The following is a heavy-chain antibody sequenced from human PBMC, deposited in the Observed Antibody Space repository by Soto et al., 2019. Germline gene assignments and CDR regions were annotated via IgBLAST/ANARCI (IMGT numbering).Heavy chain of an antibody. CDR3: AREGIAVAVYFDY. Sequence: PGGSLRLSCVASGFTFNYYWMHWVRQAPGEGLMWVSRLQTDGSTIYYADSVKGRFTISRDNAKNSLYLQMNSLRAEDTAVYYCAREGIAVAVYFDYWGQGTLVTVSS. CDR2: LQTDGSTI. V-gene: IGHV3-11*01. CDR1: GFTFNYYW. J-gene: IGHJ4*02. D-gene: IGHD6-19*01.